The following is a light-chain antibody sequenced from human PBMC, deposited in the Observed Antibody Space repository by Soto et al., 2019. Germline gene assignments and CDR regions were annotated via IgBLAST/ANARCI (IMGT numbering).Light chain of an antibody. V-gene: IGKV2-28*01. CDR1: QSPLHSDGYDY. CDR2: LDS. J-gene: IGKJ1*01. Sequence: DIVMTQSPLSLPVTPGEPASISCRSSQSPLHSDGYDYLDWYLQKPGQSPQILIYLDSNRATGVPDWLSGSGSGTDFPMTISRVEAEDVGVYYCKQSLQTPRTFGPGTKVQIK. CDR3: KQSLQTPRT.